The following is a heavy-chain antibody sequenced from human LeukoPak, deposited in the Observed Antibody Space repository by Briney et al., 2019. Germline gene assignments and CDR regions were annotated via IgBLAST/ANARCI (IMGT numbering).Heavy chain of an antibody. J-gene: IGHJ4*02. CDR3: ARGEKLHCGGDCYDVDY. V-gene: IGHV3-53*01. Sequence: GGPVTLPCAASGFTVSSNYMSWARQSPGKGLEGVSFIYSGGSTYYADPVKGRFTISRDNSKNTLYLQMNSLRAEDTAVYYCARGEKLHCGGDCYDVDYWGQGTLVTVSS. CDR2: IYSGGST. D-gene: IGHD2-21*02. CDR1: GFTVSSNY.